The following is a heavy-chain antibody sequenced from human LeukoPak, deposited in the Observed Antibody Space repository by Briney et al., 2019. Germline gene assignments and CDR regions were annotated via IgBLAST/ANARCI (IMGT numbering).Heavy chain of an antibody. CDR3: ARANMVRGAGSFFDRNWFDP. V-gene: IGHV1-46*01. D-gene: IGHD3-10*01. Sequence: ASVKVSCKASGYTFTSYYMHWVRQAPGQGLEWMGIINPSGGSTSYAQKFQGRVTMTRDTSISTAYMELSRLRSDDTAVYYCARANMVRGAGSFFDRNWFDPWGQGTLVTVSS. J-gene: IGHJ5*02. CDR1: GYTFTSYY. CDR2: INPSGGST.